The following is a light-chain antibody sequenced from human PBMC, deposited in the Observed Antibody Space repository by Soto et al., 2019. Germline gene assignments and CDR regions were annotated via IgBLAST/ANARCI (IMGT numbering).Light chain of an antibody. J-gene: IGKJ5*01. CDR2: WTS. V-gene: IGKV4-1*01. CDR3: QQYYDSPIT. Sequence: DIVMTQSPDSLAVSLGERAIINCKSSQSILYSSNNKNYLAWYQQKPGQPPKLLIYWTSTRESGVPDRFSGSGSGTEFTLTISSLQAEDVAVYYCQQYYDSPITFGQGTRLEIK. CDR1: QSILYSSNNKNY.